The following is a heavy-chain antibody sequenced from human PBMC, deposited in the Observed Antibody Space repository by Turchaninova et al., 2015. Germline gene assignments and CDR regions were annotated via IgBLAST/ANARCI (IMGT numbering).Heavy chain of an antibody. D-gene: IGHD6-19*01. CDR3: AREGSGWDMDV. V-gene: IGHV3-21*05. CDR1: GFSFSNYG. J-gene: IGHJ6*03. CDR2: ISDSGSYI. Sequence: PGGSLKLSCATSGFSFSNYGMNWVRQAPGQGLEWLSYISDSGSYIDNADSVKGRFTVSRDNAENSLYLQMNSRRAEDTTVYYCAREGSGWDMDVWGKGTTVTVSS.